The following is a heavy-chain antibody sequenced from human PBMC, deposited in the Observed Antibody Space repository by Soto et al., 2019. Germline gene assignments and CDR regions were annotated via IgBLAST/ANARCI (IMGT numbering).Heavy chain of an antibody. D-gene: IGHD3-3*01. Sequence: ASVKVSCKASGYTFTSYGISWVRQAPGQGLEWMGWISAYNGNTNYAQKLQGRVTMTTDTSTSTAYMELRSLRSDDTAVYYCARANSGLGVVIKTFDYWGQGTLVTVSS. J-gene: IGHJ4*02. CDR2: ISAYNGNT. V-gene: IGHV1-18*01. CDR3: ARANSGLGVVIKTFDY. CDR1: GYTFTSYG.